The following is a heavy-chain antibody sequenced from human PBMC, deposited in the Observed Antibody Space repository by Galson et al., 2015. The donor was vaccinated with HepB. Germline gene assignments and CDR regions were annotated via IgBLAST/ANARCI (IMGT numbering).Heavy chain of an antibody. CDR3: AKDRKEGDFWSGYNRVNGMDV. CDR2: ISSSSTYI. D-gene: IGHD3-3*01. CDR1: GFTSSSYS. J-gene: IGHJ6*02. V-gene: IGHV3-21*01. Sequence: LSCAASGFTSSSYSINWVRQAPGKGLEWVSSISSSSTYINYADSVKGRFTISRDNAKNSLYLLMNSLRAEDTAVYYCAKDRKEGDFWSGYNRVNGMDVWGQGTSVAVSS.